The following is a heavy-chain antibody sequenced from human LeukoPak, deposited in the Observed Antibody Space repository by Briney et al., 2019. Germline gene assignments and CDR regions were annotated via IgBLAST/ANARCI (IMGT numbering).Heavy chain of an antibody. V-gene: IGHV1-69*05. CDR1: GGTFSSYA. J-gene: IGHJ4*02. D-gene: IGHD3-22*01. Sequence: SSVKVSCKASGGTFSSYAISWVRQAPGQGLEWMGGIIPIFGTANYAQKFQGRVTITTDESTSTAYMELSSLRSEDTAVYYCARDGYDSSGYDPRFDYWGQGTLVTVSS. CDR3: ARDGYDSSGYDPRFDY. CDR2: IIPIFGTA.